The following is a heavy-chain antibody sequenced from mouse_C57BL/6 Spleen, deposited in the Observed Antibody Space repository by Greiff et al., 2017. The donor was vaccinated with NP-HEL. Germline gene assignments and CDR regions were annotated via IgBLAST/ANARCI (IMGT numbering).Heavy chain of an antibody. Sequence: EVQLVESGGGLVQPKGSLKLSCAASGFSFNTYAMNWVRQAPGKGLEWVARIRSKSNNYATYYAASVKDRFTISRDDSESMLYLQMNNLKTEDTAMYYGVRQNWDWYFDVWGTGTTVTVSS. V-gene: IGHV10-1*01. CDR3: VRQNWDWYFDV. D-gene: IGHD4-1*01. J-gene: IGHJ1*03. CDR1: GFSFNTYA. CDR2: IRSKSNNYAT.